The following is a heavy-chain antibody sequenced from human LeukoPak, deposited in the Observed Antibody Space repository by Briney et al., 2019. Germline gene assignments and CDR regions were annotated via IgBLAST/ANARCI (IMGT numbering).Heavy chain of an antibody. D-gene: IGHD3-10*01. CDR3: ARALMVRGVINWFDP. J-gene: IGHJ5*02. CDR2: IYTSGST. Sequence: TSETLSLTCTVSGGSISSYYWSWIRQPAGKGLEWIGRIYTSGSTNYNPSLKSRVTMSVDTSKNQFSLKLSSVTAADTAVYYCARALMVRGVINWFDPWGQGTLVTVSS. CDR1: GGSISSYY. V-gene: IGHV4-4*07.